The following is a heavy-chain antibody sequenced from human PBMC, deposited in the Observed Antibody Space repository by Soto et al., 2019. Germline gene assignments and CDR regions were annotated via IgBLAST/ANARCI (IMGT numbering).Heavy chain of an antibody. J-gene: IGHJ4*02. CDR3: ARWVGVAATVRADY. CDR2: VNHSGST. D-gene: IGHD2-15*01. Sequence: SETLSLTCAVNGGSLSGYYWSWIRQSPGKGLECIGEVNHSGSTNYNPSLKSRVTMSVDTSKNQFSLKLRSVTAADTAVYYCARWVGVAATVRADYWGQGILVTVSS. V-gene: IGHV4-34*01. CDR1: GGSLSGYY.